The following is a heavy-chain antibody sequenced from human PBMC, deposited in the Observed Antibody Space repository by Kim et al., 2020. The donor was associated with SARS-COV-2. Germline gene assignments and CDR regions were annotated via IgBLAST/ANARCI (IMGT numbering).Heavy chain of an antibody. CDR3: AHSNWDYIDH. J-gene: IGHJ1*01. V-gene: IGHV3-23*01. CDR1: GFTFSSYD. CDR2: ISGSGSKT. D-gene: IGHD7-27*01. Sequence: GGSLRLSCVASGFTFSSYDMSWVRQAPGKGLEWVSGISGSGSKTYYADSLKGRFTISRDNSKNTLHLQMDSLRAEDTAVYYCAHSNWDYIDHGGQGTLVTVSA.